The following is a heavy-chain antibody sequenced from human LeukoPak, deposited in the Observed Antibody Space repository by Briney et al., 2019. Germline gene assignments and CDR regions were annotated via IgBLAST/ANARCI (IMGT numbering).Heavy chain of an antibody. CDR2: IYYSGIT. CDR1: GGSISPHY. Sequence: SETLSLTCTVSGGSISPHYSPWVRQPPERGLEWIGYIYYSGITNYNPSLKSRVTMSVDTSRNQFSLRLNSVTAADTAVYYCAGWVRVTCSYYFDYWGQGSLVTVSS. J-gene: IGHJ4*02. D-gene: IGHD4-11*01. V-gene: IGHV4-59*03. CDR3: AGWVRVTCSYYFDY.